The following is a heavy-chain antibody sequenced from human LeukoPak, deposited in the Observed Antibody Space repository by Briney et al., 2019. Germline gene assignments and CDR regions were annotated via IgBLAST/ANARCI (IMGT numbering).Heavy chain of an antibody. J-gene: IGHJ3*02. V-gene: IGHV3-30-3*01. CDR1: GFTFSSYA. D-gene: IGHD3-3*01. Sequence: GGSLRLSCAASGFTFSSYAMHWVRQAPGKGLEWVAVISYDGSNKYYADSVKGRFTISRDNSKNTLYLQMNSLRAEDTAVYYCARETRVPPSAFDIWGQGTMVTVSS. CDR2: ISYDGSNK. CDR3: ARETRVPPSAFDI.